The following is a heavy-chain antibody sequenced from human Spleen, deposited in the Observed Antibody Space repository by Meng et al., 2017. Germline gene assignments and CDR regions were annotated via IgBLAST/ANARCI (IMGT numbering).Heavy chain of an antibody. J-gene: IGHJ4*02. CDR2: IKSNIDGGTT. V-gene: IGHV3-15*01. CDR3: AKEKD. Sequence: GESLKISCVASGFSFTDAWMSWVRQAPGKGLEWVGRIKSNIDGGTTDYAAPVKGRFTISRDDSKNTLYLQMNSLRAEDTAVYYCAKEKDWGQGTLVTISS. CDR1: GFSFTDAW.